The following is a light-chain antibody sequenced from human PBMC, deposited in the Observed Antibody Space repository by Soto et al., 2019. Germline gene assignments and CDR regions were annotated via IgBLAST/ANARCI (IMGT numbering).Light chain of an antibody. CDR3: QHYNSYSEA. CDR2: TAS. CDR1: QTISSW. V-gene: IGKV1-5*03. Sequence: IQMXXSPXTLSGSVXDRVTITCRASQTISSWFAWYQQKPGKAPKLLIYTASTLKSGVPSRFSGSGSGTEFTLTISSLQPDDFATYYCQHYNSYSEAFGQGTKVDI. J-gene: IGKJ1*01.